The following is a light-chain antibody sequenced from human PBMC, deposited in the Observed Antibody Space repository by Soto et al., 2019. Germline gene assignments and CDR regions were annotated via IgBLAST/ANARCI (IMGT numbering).Light chain of an antibody. CDR1: TSNIGSDA. CDR2: SNN. V-gene: IGLV1-44*01. J-gene: IGLJ3*02. Sequence: QSVLTQPPSASGTPGQRVAISCSGSTSNIGSDAVIWYQHVPGTTPKLLIYSNNQRPSGVPDRFSGSKSGTSASLAISGLQSEDEADYYCAAWDDSLNGVVFGGGTKLTVL. CDR3: AAWDDSLNGVV.